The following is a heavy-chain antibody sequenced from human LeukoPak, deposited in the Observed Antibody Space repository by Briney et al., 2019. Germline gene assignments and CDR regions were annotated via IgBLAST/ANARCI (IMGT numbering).Heavy chain of an antibody. CDR1: GYTFTSYD. CDR2: MNPNSGNT. Sequence: ASVKVSCKASGYTFTSYDINWVRQPTGQGLEWMGWMNPNSGNTGYAQKFQGRVTMTRNTSISTACMELSSLRSEDTAVYYCARGMSSGWYVTYYYYYYMDVWGKGTTVNVSS. J-gene: IGHJ6*03. CDR3: ARGMSSGWYVTYYYYYYMDV. V-gene: IGHV1-8*01. D-gene: IGHD6-19*01.